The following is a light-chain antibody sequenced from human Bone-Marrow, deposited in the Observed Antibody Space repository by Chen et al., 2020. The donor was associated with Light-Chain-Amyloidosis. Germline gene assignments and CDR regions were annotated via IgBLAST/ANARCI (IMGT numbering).Light chain of an antibody. CDR3: QSADSSGTYEVI. J-gene: IGLJ2*01. Sequence: SYELTQPPSASVSPGQTARITCPGDALPTKYVYWYQQKPGQAPVLVIHRDTGRPSGISERFSGSSSGTTATLTISGVQAEDEADYHCQSADSSGTYEVIFGGGTKLTVL. CDR2: RDT. CDR1: ALPTKY. V-gene: IGLV3-25*03.